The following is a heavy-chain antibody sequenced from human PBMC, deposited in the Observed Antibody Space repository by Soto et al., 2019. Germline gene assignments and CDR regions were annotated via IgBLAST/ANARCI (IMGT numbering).Heavy chain of an antibody. Sequence: EVQLVESGGGLVQPGRSLRLSCAASGFTFDDYAMHWVRQAPGKGLEWVSGISWNSGSIGYADSVKGRFTISRDNAKNSLYLQMNSLRAEDTALYYCAKGMGFTAAGTSYFDYWGQGTLVTVSS. J-gene: IGHJ4*02. CDR2: ISWNSGSI. D-gene: IGHD6-13*01. V-gene: IGHV3-9*01. CDR3: AKGMGFTAAGTSYFDY. CDR1: GFTFDDYA.